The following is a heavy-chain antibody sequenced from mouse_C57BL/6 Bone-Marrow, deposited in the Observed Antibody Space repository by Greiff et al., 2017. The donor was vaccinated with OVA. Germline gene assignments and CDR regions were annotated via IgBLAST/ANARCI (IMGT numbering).Heavy chain of an antibody. V-gene: IGHV1-5*01. J-gene: IGHJ3*01. CDR1: GYTFTSYW. CDR2: IYPGNSDT. D-gene: IGHD1-1*01. Sequence: VQLQQSGTVLARPGASVKMSCKTSGYTFTSYWMHWVKQRPGQVLEWIGAIYPGNSDTSYNQKFKGKAKLTAVTSASTAYMELSSLTNEDSAVYYCTRGYGSSGAWFAYWGQGTLVTVSA. CDR3: TRGYGSSGAWFAY.